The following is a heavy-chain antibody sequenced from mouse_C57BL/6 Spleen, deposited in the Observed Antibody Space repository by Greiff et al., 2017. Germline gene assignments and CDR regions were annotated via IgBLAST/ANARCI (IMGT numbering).Heavy chain of an antibody. V-gene: IGHV1-53*01. CDR2: INPSNGGT. J-gene: IGHJ2*01. CDR1: GYTFTSYW. CDR3: AREGDYDYFDY. Sequence: QVHVKQSGTELVKPGASVKLSCKASGYTFTSYWMHWVKQRPGQGLEWIGNINPSNGGTNYNEKFKSKATLTVDKSASTAYMQLSSLTSEDSAVYYCAREGDYDYFDYWGQGTTLTVSS. D-gene: IGHD2-4*01.